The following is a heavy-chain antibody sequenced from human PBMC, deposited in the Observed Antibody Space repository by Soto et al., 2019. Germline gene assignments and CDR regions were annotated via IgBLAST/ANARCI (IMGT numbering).Heavy chain of an antibody. CDR3: ARETYYDFWSGPYYGMDV. D-gene: IGHD3-3*01. Sequence: QVQLVESGGGVVQPGRSLRLSCAASGFTFSSYAMHWVRQAPGKGLEWVAVISYDGSNKYYADSVKGRVTISRDNSKNTLYLQMNSPRAEDTAVYYCARETYYDFWSGPYYGMDVWGQGTTVTVSS. CDR2: ISYDGSNK. V-gene: IGHV3-30-3*01. J-gene: IGHJ6*02. CDR1: GFTFSSYA.